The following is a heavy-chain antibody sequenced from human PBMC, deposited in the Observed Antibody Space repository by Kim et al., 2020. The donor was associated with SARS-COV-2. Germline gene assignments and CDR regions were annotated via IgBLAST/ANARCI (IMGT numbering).Heavy chain of an antibody. Sequence: GGSLRLSCAASGFTFSNAWMSWVRQAPGKGLEWVGRIKSKTDGGTTDYAAPVKGRFTISRDDSKNTLYLQMNSLKTEDTAVYYCTTVKGWAWFYYGMDVWGQGTTVTVSS. V-gene: IGHV3-15*01. D-gene: IGHD3-9*01. CDR3: TTVKGWAWFYYGMDV. CDR1: GFTFSNAW. CDR2: IKSKTDGGTT. J-gene: IGHJ6*02.